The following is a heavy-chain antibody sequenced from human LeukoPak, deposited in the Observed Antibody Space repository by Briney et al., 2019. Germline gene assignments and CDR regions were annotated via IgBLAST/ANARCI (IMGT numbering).Heavy chain of an antibody. Sequence: SQTLSLTCAISGDSVSSNTAAWYWIRQSPSRGLEWLGRTYYRSRWYYEYAVSVRSRITINADTSKNHFSLQLNSVTHDDTAVYYCARDPSGDQGLDSWGQGTLVTVSS. CDR2: TYYRSRWYY. CDR1: GDSVSSNTAA. V-gene: IGHV6-1*01. J-gene: IGHJ4*02. D-gene: IGHD3-10*01. CDR3: ARDPSGDQGLDS.